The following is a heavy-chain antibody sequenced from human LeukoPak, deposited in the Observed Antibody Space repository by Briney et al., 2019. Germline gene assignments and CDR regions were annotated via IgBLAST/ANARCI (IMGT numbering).Heavy chain of an antibody. CDR3: ARVIVGAPRDAFDI. CDR1: GFTFSSYA. J-gene: IGHJ3*02. CDR2: ISSSSSYI. D-gene: IGHD1-26*01. Sequence: PGGSLRLSCAASGFTFSSYAMNWVRQAPGKGLEWVSSISSSSSYIYYADSVKGRFTISRDNAKNSLYLQMNSLRAEDTAVYYCARVIVGAPRDAFDIWGQGTMVTVSS. V-gene: IGHV3-21*01.